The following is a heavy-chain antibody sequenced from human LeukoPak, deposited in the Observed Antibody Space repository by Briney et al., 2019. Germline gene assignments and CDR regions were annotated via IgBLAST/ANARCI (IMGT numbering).Heavy chain of an antibody. J-gene: IGHJ4*02. Sequence: PGGSLRLSCAASGFTFSSYAMHWVRQAPGKGLEWVAVISYDGSNKYYADSVKGRFPISRDNSKNTLYLQMNSLRAEDTAVYYCASCYYYDSSGYYYGIDYWGQGTLVTVSS. CDR2: ISYDGSNK. V-gene: IGHV3-30-3*01. D-gene: IGHD3-22*01. CDR3: ASCYYYDSSGYYYGIDY. CDR1: GFTFSSYA.